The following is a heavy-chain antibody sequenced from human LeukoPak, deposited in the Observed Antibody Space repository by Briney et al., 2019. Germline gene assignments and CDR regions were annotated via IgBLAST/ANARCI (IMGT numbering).Heavy chain of an antibody. Sequence: PGGSLRLSCAASGFSFRDFWMTWVRQAPGKGLEWVANINQGGSVKYYVDSVKGRFTISRDDAKSSLYLQMNSLRPEDTAVYYCDVEGSYYDFLSGAFDPWGRGTLVTVSS. D-gene: IGHD3-3*01. CDR1: GFSFRDFW. J-gene: IGHJ5*02. CDR3: DVEGSYYDFLSGAFDP. CDR2: INQGGSVK. V-gene: IGHV3-7*03.